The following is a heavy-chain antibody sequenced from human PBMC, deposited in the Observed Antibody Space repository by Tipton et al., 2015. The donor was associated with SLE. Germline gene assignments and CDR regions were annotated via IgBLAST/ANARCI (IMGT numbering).Heavy chain of an antibody. CDR1: GFTFSSYS. Sequence: GSLRLSCAASGFTFSSYSMNWVRQAPGKGLEWVSLISSSSSYKYYADSVKGRFTISRDNAKKSLYLQMNSLRAEDTAVYFCARDGHHGAYSYYYYMDVWGEGTTVTVSS. V-gene: IGHV3-21*01. CDR2: ISSSSSYK. CDR3: ARDGHHGAYSYYYYMDV. J-gene: IGHJ6*03.